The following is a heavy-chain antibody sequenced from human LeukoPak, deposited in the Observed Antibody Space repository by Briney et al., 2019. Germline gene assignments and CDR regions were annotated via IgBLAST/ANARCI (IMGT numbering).Heavy chain of an antibody. CDR3: ARVLTHEGAAAGTGWFDP. J-gene: IGHJ5*02. V-gene: IGHV1-69*04. CDR2: IIPILGIA. Sequence: GASVKVSCKASGGTFSNYAISWVRQAPGQGLEWMGRIIPILGIANYAQKFQGRVTITADKSTSTAYMELSSLRSEDTAVYYCARVLTHEGAAAGTGWFDPWGQGTLVTVSS. D-gene: IGHD6-13*01. CDR1: GGTFSNYA.